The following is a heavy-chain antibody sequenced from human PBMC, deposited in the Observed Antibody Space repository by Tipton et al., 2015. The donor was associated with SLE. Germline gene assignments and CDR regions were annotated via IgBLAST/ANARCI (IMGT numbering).Heavy chain of an antibody. D-gene: IGHD6-13*01. CDR3: ARDPYDSTWRNGWFDP. V-gene: IGHV4-38-2*02. J-gene: IGHJ5*02. CDR1: GYSITSGDY. CDR2: LYHRGST. Sequence: TLSLTCAVSGYSITSGDYWGWFRQPPGEGLEWGGRLYHRGSTCYNPPLKSRVTISTDTSKNEIYLKLTSVTATDTAVYFCARDPYDSTWRNGWFDPWGQGTLVTVSS.